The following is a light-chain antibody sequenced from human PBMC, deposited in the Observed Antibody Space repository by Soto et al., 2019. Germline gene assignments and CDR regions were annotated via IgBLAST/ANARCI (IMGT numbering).Light chain of an antibody. V-gene: IGKV3-11*01. CDR1: QSVDIY. Sequence: EVVMTQSPATLSVSPGERATLSCSAGQSVDIYVAWYRQIPGQAPRLLIYDASNRATGIPDRFSGGGSGTDFTLTISSLEPEDFAVYYCQQRSNLPPTFGQGTRLEI. CDR3: QQRSNLPPT. CDR2: DAS. J-gene: IGKJ5*01.